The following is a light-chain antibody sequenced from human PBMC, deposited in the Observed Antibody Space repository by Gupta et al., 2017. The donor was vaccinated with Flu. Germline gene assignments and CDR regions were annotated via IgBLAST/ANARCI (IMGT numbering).Light chain of an antibody. Sequence: SLVARAPIHSDSRQSIVNIPVNNNYLAWYQQKPGQAPKLLIYWASTRESGITDRFSGSGSRTDFTLTISSLEAEDVAVYYCQQYDSSPYTFGQGTRLEIK. CDR2: WAS. CDR3: QQYDSSPYT. J-gene: IGKJ2*01. CDR1: QSIVNIPVNNNY. V-gene: IGKV4-1*01.